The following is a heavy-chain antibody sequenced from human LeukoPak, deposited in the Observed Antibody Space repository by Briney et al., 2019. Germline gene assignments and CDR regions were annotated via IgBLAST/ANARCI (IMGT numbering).Heavy chain of an antibody. Sequence: SETLSLTCAVYGGSFSGYYWSWIRQPPGKGLEWIGEINHSGSTNYNPSLKSRVTISVDTSKNQFSLKLSSVTAADTAVYYCARYSSSWYFGSFFDYCGQGTLVTVSS. V-gene: IGHV4-34*01. J-gene: IGHJ4*02. CDR1: GGSFSGYY. CDR3: ARYSSSWYFGSFFDY. D-gene: IGHD6-13*01. CDR2: INHSGST.